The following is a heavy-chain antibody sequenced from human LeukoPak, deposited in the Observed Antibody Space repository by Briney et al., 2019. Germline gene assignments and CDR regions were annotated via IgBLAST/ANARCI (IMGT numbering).Heavy chain of an antibody. J-gene: IGHJ3*02. CDR2: ISAYNGNT. Sequence: ASVKVSCKASFSSYGISWVRQAPGQGLEWMGWISAYNGNTTYAQKLQGRVTLTTDTSTSTAYMELRSLRSDDTAVYYCARMMTSSHAFDIWGQGTMVTVSS. CDR1: FSSYG. CDR3: ARMMTSSHAFDI. V-gene: IGHV1-18*01. D-gene: IGHD2-2*01.